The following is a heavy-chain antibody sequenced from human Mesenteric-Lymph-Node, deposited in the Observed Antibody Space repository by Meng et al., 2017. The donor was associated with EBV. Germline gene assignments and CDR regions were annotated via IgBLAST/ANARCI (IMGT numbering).Heavy chain of an antibody. D-gene: IGHD4-11*01. CDR2: MYHSGST. V-gene: IGHV4-4*02. CDR3: ARGREYSWGY. Sequence: QVQLQESGPGRVQPSGTLSLICGVSGGSISNDHWWSWVRQPPGKGLEWIGEMYHSGSTNYNPSLKSRVTISVDKSKNQFFLNLNSVTAADTAVYYCARGREYSWGYWGQGTLVTVSS. J-gene: IGHJ4*02. CDR1: GGSISNDHW.